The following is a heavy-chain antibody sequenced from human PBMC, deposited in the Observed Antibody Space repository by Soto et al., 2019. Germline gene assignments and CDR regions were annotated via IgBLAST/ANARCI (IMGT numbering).Heavy chain of an antibody. Sequence: QVQLVQSGAEVKKPGASVKLSCKAPRSTFTSDALHWVRQAPGQRLEWMGWIISGNGNTKYSQRFQGRVTITRDTSASTAYMDLSSLRSEDTAVYYCASGRLQLPIFDNWGQRTLVTVSS. CDR1: RSTFTSDA. CDR3: ASGRLQLPIFDN. CDR2: IISGNGNT. D-gene: IGHD6-25*01. J-gene: IGHJ4*02. V-gene: IGHV1-3*01.